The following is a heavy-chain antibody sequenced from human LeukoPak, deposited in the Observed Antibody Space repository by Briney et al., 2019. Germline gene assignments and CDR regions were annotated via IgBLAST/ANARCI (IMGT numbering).Heavy chain of an antibody. D-gene: IGHD6-6*01. J-gene: IGHJ6*03. CDR3: ASGKERVSSSSYYYYMDV. Sequence: GASVKVSCKASGGTFSSYAISWVRQAPGQGLEWMGGIIPIFGTANYAQKFQGRVTITTDESTSTAYMELSSLRSEDTAVYYCASGKERVSSSSYYYYMDVWGKGTTVTVSS. CDR2: IIPIFGTA. V-gene: IGHV1-69*05. CDR1: GGTFSSYA.